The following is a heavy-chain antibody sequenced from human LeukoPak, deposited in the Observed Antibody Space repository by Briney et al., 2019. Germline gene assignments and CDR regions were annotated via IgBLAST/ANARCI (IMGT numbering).Heavy chain of an antibody. CDR3: ARAKAAGSYDF. CDR1: GSSIGRHY. D-gene: IGHD6-13*01. J-gene: IGHJ4*02. V-gene: IGHV4-59*11. CDR2: THFSGSS. Sequence: SETLSLTCSVSGSSIGRHYWTWIRQPPGKGLEWIGYTHFSGSSNYNPSLKSRATTSLDRAKNQISLTLTSVTAADTAVYFCARAKAAGSYDFWGQGTLFTVSS.